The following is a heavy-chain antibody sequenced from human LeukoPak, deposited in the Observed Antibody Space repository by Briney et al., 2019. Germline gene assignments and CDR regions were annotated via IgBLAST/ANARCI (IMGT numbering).Heavy chain of an antibody. CDR2: IYHSGSP. CDR1: GGSISGTNW. CDR3: ARDTRRDYYDNSGYFDY. D-gene: IGHD3-22*01. J-gene: IGHJ4*02. V-gene: IGHV4/OR15-8*01. Sequence: PSETLSLTCGVSGGSISGTNWWSWVRQPPGQGLEWIGEIYHSGSPHYNPSLKSRVIISVDESKNQFSLRLTSVTAADTAVYYCARDTRRDYYDNSGYFDYWGQGTLVTVSS.